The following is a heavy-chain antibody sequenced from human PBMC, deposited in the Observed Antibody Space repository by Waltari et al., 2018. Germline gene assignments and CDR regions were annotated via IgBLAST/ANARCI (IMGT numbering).Heavy chain of an antibody. J-gene: IGHJ5*02. Sequence: QVQLQQWGAGLLKPSETLSLTCAVYGGSFSGYYWSWLRQPPGKGLEWIGEINHSGSTNYNPSLKSRVTISVDTSKNQFSLKLSSVTAADTAVYYCARGDYDFWSGSPSNWFDPWGQGTLVTVSS. CDR1: GGSFSGYY. D-gene: IGHD3-3*01. CDR2: INHSGST. V-gene: IGHV4-34*01. CDR3: ARGDYDFWSGSPSNWFDP.